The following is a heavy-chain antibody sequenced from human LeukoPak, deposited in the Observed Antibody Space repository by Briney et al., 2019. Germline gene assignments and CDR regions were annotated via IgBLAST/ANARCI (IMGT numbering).Heavy chain of an antibody. CDR3: ARVDSSSWYSHGDEYFQH. CDR1: GYTFTSYG. CDR2: ISAYNGNT. J-gene: IGHJ1*01. D-gene: IGHD6-13*01. Sequence: ASVKVSCKASGYTFTSYGISWVRQAPGQGLEWMGWISAYNGNTNYAQKFQGRVTMTTDTSTSTAYMELRSLRSDDTAVYCCARVDSSSWYSHGDEYFQHWGQGTLVTVSS. V-gene: IGHV1-18*01.